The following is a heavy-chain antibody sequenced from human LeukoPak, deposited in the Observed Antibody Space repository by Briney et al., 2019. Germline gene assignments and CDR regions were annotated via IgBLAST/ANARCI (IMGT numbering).Heavy chain of an antibody. CDR3: ARDDPRVGATETD. Sequence: GGSLRLSCAASGFTFSSYGMSWVRQAPGKGLEWVSAISGSGGSTYYADSVKGRFTISRDNSKNTLYLQLNSLRTEDTAVYYCARDDPRVGATETDWGQGTLVTVSS. J-gene: IGHJ4*02. V-gene: IGHV3-23*01. CDR2: ISGSGGST. CDR1: GFTFSSYG. D-gene: IGHD1-26*01.